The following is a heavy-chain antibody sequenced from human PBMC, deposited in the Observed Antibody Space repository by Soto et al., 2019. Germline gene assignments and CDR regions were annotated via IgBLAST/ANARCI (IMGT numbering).Heavy chain of an antibody. CDR1: GFTFSSYS. V-gene: IGHV3-48*01. D-gene: IGHD2-15*01. Sequence: EVQLVESGGGLVQPGGSLRLSCAASGFTFSSYSMNWVRQAPGKGLEWVSYISSSSSTIYYADSVKGRFTISRDNAKNSLYLQMNSLRAEDTAVYYCARDCSGGSCYRVHYFDYWGQGTLVTVSS. CDR3: ARDCSGGSCYRVHYFDY. J-gene: IGHJ4*02. CDR2: ISSSSSTI.